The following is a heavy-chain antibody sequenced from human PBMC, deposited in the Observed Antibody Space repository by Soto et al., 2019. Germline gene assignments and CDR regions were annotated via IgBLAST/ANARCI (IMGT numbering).Heavy chain of an antibody. Sequence: QVQLQQWGAGLLKPSETLSLTCAVYGGSFSGYYWTWIRQPPGTGLEWIGEINHSGSTNYNPSLKSRVTISVDTSNNQFSLTLTSVTSADTTVFYCARDKLTGLFDYWGQGTLVTVSS. CDR2: INHSGST. D-gene: IGHD2-8*02. CDR3: ARDKLTGLFDY. CDR1: GGSFSGYY. V-gene: IGHV4-34*01. J-gene: IGHJ4*02.